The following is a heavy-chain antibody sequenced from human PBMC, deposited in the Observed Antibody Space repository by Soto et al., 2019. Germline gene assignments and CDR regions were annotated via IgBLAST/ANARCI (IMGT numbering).Heavy chain of an antibody. CDR1: GYTFTGYY. J-gene: IGHJ6*02. Sequence: ASVKVSCKASGYTFTGYYMHWVRQAPGQGLEWMGWINHNSGGTNYAQKFQGWVTMTRDTSISTAYMELSRLRSDDTAVYYCARGAAAGRGGYYYGMDVWGQGTTVTVSS. V-gene: IGHV1-2*04. CDR3: ARGAAAGRGGYYYGMDV. CDR2: INHNSGGT. D-gene: IGHD6-13*01.